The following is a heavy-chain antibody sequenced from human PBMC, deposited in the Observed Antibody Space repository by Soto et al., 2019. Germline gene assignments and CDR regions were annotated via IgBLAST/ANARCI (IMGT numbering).Heavy chain of an antibody. J-gene: IGHJ4*02. V-gene: IGHV4-30-4*01. CDR3: ARGGIPYYYDSSGYDY. Sequence: PSETLSLTCTVSGGSISSGDYYWSWIRQPPGKGLEWIGYIYYSGSTYYNPSLKSRVTISVDTSKNQFSLKLSSVTAAGTAVYYCARGGIPYYYDSSGYDYWGQGTLVTVSS. CDR1: GGSISSGDYY. CDR2: IYYSGST. D-gene: IGHD3-22*01.